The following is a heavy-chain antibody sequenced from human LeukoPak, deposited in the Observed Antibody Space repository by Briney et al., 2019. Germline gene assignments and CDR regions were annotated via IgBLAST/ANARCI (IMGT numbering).Heavy chain of an antibody. CDR3: AADIVVVPAAP. V-gene: IGHV3-33*01. CDR1: GFTFSSYG. CDR2: IWYDGSNK. J-gene: IGHJ5*02. Sequence: GRSLRLSCAAFGFTFSSYGMHWVRQAPGKGLEWVAVIWYDGSNKYYADSVKGRFTISRDNSKNTLYLQMNSLRAEDTAVYYCAADIVVVPAAPWGQGTLVTVSS. D-gene: IGHD2-2*01.